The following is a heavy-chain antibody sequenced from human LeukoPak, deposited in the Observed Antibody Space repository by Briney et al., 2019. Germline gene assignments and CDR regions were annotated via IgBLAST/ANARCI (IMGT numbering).Heavy chain of an antibody. Sequence: ASVKVSCKASGYTFTTYAMHWVRQAPGQRLEWMGWINAGNGNTKYSQKFQGRVTITRDSSASKAYMELSSLRSEDTAIYYCARFTMTRGWFDPWGQGTQVTVSS. CDR2: INAGNGNT. J-gene: IGHJ5*02. CDR3: ARFTMTRGWFDP. CDR1: GYTFTTYA. D-gene: IGHD3-22*01. V-gene: IGHV1-3*01.